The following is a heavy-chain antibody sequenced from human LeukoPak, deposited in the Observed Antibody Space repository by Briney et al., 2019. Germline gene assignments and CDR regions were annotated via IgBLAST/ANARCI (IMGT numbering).Heavy chain of an antibody. D-gene: IGHD6-19*01. V-gene: IGHV1-46*01. CDR1: GYTFTSYY. CDR3: ARDGVAGTYYFDY. J-gene: IGHJ4*02. Sequence: ASVKASCKASGYTFTSYYMHWVRQAPGQGLEWMGIINPSGGSTSYPQKFQGRVTMTRDTPTSTAYMELSSLRSEDTAVYFCARDGVAGTYYFDYWGQGTLVTVSS. CDR2: INPSGGST.